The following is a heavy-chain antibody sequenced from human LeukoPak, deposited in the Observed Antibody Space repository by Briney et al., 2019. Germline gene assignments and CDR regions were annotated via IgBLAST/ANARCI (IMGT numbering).Heavy chain of an antibody. CDR3: ARSLDILTGPFDY. D-gene: IGHD3-9*01. V-gene: IGHV5-51*01. CDR2: IYPADSDT. CDR1: GYSFTSYW. Sequence: GESLQISCKGSGYSFTSYWIGWVRQMPGKGLEWMGIIYPADSDTRYSPSFQGQVTISADKSISTAYLQWSSLKASDTAVYYCARSLDILTGPFDYWGQGTLVTVSS. J-gene: IGHJ4*02.